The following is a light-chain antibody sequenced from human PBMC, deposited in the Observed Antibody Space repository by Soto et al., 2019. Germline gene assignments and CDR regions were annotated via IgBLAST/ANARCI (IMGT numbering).Light chain of an antibody. Sequence: EIGMTQSPATLSVSPGERATVSCRASQSVSSNLAWSQQKPGQAPRLLIYGASTRATGIPARFSGSGSGTEFTLTISSLQSEDFALYYCQQYNNWPPWTFGQGTKVQSK. CDR3: QQYNNWPPWT. J-gene: IGKJ1*01. CDR1: QSVSSN. CDR2: GAS. V-gene: IGKV3-15*01.